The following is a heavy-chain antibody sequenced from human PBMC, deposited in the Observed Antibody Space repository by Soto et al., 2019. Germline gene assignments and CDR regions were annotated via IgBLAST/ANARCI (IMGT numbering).Heavy chain of an antibody. V-gene: IGHV4-34*01. CDR3: ARGPDIVATIIGNWFDP. CDR1: GGSFSGYY. CDR2: INHSGST. D-gene: IGHD5-12*01. Sequence: SETLSLTCAVYGGSFSGYYWSWIRQPPGKGLEWIGEINHSGSTNYNPSLKSRVTISVDTSKNQFSLKLSSVTAADTAVYYCARGPDIVATIIGNWFDPWGQGTLVTVSS. J-gene: IGHJ5*02.